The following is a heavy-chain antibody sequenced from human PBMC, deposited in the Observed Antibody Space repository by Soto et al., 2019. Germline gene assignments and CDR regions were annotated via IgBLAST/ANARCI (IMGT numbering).Heavy chain of an antibody. D-gene: IGHD2-21*02. CDR3: AGWAYCGGDCYSYYGMDV. J-gene: IGHJ6*02. CDR1: GGTFSSYT. V-gene: IGHV1-69*02. Sequence: QVQLVQSGAEVKKPGSSVKVSCKASGGTFSSYTISWVRQAPGQGLEWMGRIIPILGIANYAQKFQGRVTITADKSTSTAYMELSSLRSEDTAVYYCAGWAYCGGDCYSYYGMDVWGQGTTVTVSS. CDR2: IIPILGIA.